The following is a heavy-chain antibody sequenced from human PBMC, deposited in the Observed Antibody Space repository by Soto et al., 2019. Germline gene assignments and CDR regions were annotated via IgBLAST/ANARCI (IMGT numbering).Heavy chain of an antibody. V-gene: IGHV1-3*04. Sequence: QDNLVQSGPEVKRPGASVRISCKTSGFTFTDYSLHWVRQAPGQGLEGLGRIEIGNGNRKYLQDLQGRVTITRDTSASTAYMDLNSLKFEDTAVYYCATEGRSGWYDYWGQGTLVTVSS. D-gene: IGHD6-19*01. CDR3: ATEGRSGWYDY. CDR2: IEIGNGNR. J-gene: IGHJ4*02. CDR1: GFTFTDYS.